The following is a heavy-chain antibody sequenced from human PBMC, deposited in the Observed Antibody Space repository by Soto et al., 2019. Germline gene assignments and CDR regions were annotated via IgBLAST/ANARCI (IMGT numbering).Heavy chain of an antibody. D-gene: IGHD1-7*01. J-gene: IGHJ5*02. CDR3: AKRELEGGWFDP. V-gene: IGHV3-23*01. CDR1: GFTFSSYA. Sequence: EVQLLESGGGLVQPGGSLRLSCAASGFTFSSYAMSWVRQAPGKGLEWVSAISGSGGSTYYADSVKGRFTIPSDNSKNTLYRQMNSLRAEDTAVYYCAKRELEGGWFDPWGQGTLVTVSS. CDR2: ISGSGGST.